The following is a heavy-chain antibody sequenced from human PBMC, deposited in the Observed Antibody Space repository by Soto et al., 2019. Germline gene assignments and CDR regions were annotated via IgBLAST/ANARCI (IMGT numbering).Heavy chain of an antibody. D-gene: IGHD3-16*01. CDR3: AKDRLAGGFDY. J-gene: IGHJ4*02. CDR2: VGATAGTT. CDR1: GFTFSNYA. Sequence: GGSLRLSCAASGFTFSNYAMSWVRQAPGKGRGWVSRVGATAGTTNYTDSVKGRFTISRDNSRNTVYLQMNSLRADDTAVYYCAKDRLAGGFDYWGQGTLVTVSS. V-gene: IGHV3-23*01.